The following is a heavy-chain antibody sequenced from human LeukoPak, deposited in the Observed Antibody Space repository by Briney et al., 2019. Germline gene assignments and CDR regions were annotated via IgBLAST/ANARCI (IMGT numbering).Heavy chain of an antibody. Sequence: GRSLRLSCVASGFTFRSYAMNWVRGAPGKGLEWVSAISRSGGSTYSADSVKARSTISRDTSKSTLYLQMNSLRAEDTAVYYCAAAYFGVDQYYYGMDVWGQGTTVTVSS. CDR3: AAAYFGVDQYYYGMDV. D-gene: IGHD3-3*01. CDR1: GFTFRSYA. CDR2: ISRSGGST. J-gene: IGHJ6*02. V-gene: IGHV3-23*01.